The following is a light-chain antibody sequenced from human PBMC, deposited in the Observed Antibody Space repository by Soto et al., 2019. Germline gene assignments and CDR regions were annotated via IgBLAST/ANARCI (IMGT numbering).Light chain of an antibody. J-gene: IGLJ2*01. CDR2: EVN. CDR3: CSFVRTNGLL. CDR1: SSDVGSYDL. V-gene: IGLV2-23*02. Sequence: QSALTQPASVSGSPGQSITISCTGTSSDVGSYDLVSWYQHHSGKAPKIIIYEVNKRPSGISDRFSGSKSGNTASLTISGLRAEDEADYFCCSFVRTNGLLFGGGTKLTVL.